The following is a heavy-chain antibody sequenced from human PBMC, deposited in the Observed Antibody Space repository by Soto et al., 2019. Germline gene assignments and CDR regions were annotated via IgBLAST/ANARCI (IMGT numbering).Heavy chain of an antibody. J-gene: IGHJ6*02. D-gene: IGHD3-16*01. V-gene: IGHV4-34*01. CDR3: ARGHVSSRTTFFTSYYYYGMDV. CDR2: INHSGST. CDR1: GGSFSGYY. Sequence: SETLSLTCAVYGGSFSGYYWSWIRQPPGKGLEWIGEINHSGSTNYNPSLKSRVTISVDTSKNQFSLKLSSVTAADTAVYYCARGHVSSRTTFFTSYYYYGMDVWGQGTTVTVSS.